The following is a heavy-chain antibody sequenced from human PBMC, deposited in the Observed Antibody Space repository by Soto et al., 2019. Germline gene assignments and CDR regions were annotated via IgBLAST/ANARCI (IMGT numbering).Heavy chain of an antibody. CDR3: AGDEGYYYSGVDV. J-gene: IGHJ6*02. CDR2: IYPSGNT. Sequence: SETLSLTCAVSGGSISSYYWSWIRQTAGKGLEWIGRIYPSGNTNYNPSLKSRVTMSIDTSKNQLSLKLRSVTAADTAVYFCAGDEGYYYSGVDVWGQGPQGTVSS. CDR1: GGSISSYY. V-gene: IGHV4-4*07.